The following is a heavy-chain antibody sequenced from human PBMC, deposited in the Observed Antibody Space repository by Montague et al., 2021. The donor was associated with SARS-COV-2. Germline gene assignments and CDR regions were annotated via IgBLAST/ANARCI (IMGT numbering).Heavy chain of an antibody. CDR3: ARDFSFWVRGVYYYYGMDV. D-gene: IGHD3-10*01. V-gene: IGHV3-30*04. J-gene: IGHJ6*02. CDR2: ISYDGSNK. CDR1: GFTFSSYA. Sequence: SLSLSLSAPGFTFSSYAMHWVRQAPGKGLEWVAVISYDGSNKYYADSVKGRFTISRDNSKNTLYLQMNSLRAEDTAVYYCARDFSFWVRGVYYYYGMDVWGRGTTVTVSS.